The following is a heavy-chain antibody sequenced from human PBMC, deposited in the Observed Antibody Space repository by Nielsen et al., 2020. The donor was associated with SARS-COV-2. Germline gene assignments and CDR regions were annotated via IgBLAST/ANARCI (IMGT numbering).Heavy chain of an antibody. V-gene: IGHV1-3*01. CDR3: ARDGGWYGPTDY. J-gene: IGHJ4*02. Sequence: ASVKVSCKASGYTFTSYAMHWVRQAPGQRLEWMGWINAGNGNTKYSQKFQGRVTITRDTSASTAYMELSSLRSEDTAEYYCARDGGWYGPTDYWGQGTLVTVSS. D-gene: IGHD6-19*01. CDR2: INAGNGNT. CDR1: GYTFTSYA.